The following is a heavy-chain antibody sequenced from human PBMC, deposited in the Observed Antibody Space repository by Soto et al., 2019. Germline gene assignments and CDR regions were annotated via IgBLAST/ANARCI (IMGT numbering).Heavy chain of an antibody. CDR3: XXXXXXXXIPVY. V-gene: IGHV3-7*01. J-gene: IGHJ4*02. Sequence: PGGSLRLSCAASGVTFSSYWMNWVRQAPGKGLEWVANIKQDGSEKYYVDSVKGRFTISRDNTKNSLYLQMNSLRAEDTAVYYXXXXXXXXXIPVYWCQGPLVSVS. CDR2: IKQDGSEK. CDR1: GVTFSSYW.